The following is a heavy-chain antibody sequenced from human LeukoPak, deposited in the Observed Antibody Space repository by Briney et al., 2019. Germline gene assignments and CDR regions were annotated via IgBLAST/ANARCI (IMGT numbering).Heavy chain of an antibody. V-gene: IGHV4-59*12. CDR2: IYYSGST. CDR1: GGSISSYY. Sequence: SETLSLTCTVSGGSISSYYWSWIRQPPGKGLEWIGYIYYSGSTNYNPSLKSRVTISVDTSKNQFSLKLSSVTAADTAVYYSAIYGPVKPSNNWFDPWGQGTLVPVSS. D-gene: IGHD1-14*01. CDR3: AIYGPVKPSNNWFDP. J-gene: IGHJ5*02.